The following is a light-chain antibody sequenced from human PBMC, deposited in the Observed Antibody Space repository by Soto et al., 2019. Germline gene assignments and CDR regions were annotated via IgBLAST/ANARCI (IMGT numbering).Light chain of an antibody. CDR1: SSDVGDYKF. CDR3: CSYTGDWV. J-gene: IGLJ3*02. V-gene: IGLV2-11*01. CDR2: DVS. Sequence: QSVLTQPRSVSGSPGQPVSISCTGPSSDVGDYKFVSWYQQHPGRPPTLLIYDVSKRPSGVPDRFSGFKSGNTASLTISGLQAEDEADYFCCSYTGDWVFGGGTKVTV.